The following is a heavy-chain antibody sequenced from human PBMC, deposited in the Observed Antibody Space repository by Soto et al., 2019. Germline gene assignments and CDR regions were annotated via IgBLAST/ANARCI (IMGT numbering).Heavy chain of an antibody. CDR1: GGSVSSGSYY. J-gene: IGHJ4*02. D-gene: IGHD3-16*01. V-gene: IGHV4-61*01. CDR3: ARGQYVFDY. CDR2: IYYSGST. Sequence: SETLSLTCTVSGGSVSSGSYYWSWIRQPPGKGLEWIGYIYYSGSTNYNPSLKSRVTISVDTSKNQFSLKLSSVTAADTAVYYCARGQYVFDYWGQGTLVTVSS.